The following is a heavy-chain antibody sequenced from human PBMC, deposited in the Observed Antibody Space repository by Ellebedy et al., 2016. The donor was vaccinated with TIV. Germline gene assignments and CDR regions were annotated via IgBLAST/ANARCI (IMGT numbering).Heavy chain of an antibody. CDR3: ARDSYCSGGRCYRFEY. J-gene: IGHJ4*02. CDR2: INTNPGNP. CDR1: GYSFTTYA. D-gene: IGHD2-15*01. V-gene: IGHV7-4-1*02. Sequence: ASVKVSCKASGYSFTTYALNWVRQAPGQGLEWLGWINTNPGNPTYAQGFTGRFVFSVDTSVSTAYVQISSLKAEDTAVYYCARDSYCSGGRCYRFEYWGQGTLVTVSS.